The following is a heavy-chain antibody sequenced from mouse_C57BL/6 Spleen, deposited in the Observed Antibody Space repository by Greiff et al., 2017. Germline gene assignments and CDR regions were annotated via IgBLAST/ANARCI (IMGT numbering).Heavy chain of an antibody. J-gene: IGHJ4*01. V-gene: IGHV5-4*01. Sequence: EVQRVESGGGLVKPGGSLKLSCAASGFTFSSYAMSWVRQTPEKRLEWVATISDGGSYTYYPDNVKGRFTISRDNAKNNLYLQMSHLKSEDTAMYYCARDKSSYAMDYWGQGTSVTVSS. CDR1: GFTFSSYA. CDR3: ARDKSSYAMDY. D-gene: IGHD1-1*01. CDR2: ISDGGSYT.